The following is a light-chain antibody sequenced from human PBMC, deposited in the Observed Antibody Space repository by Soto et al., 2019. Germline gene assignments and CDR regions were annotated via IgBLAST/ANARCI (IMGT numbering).Light chain of an antibody. CDR1: QSVSSSY. Sequence: EIVLTQSPCTLPLSAGERATLSCRASQSVSSSYLAWYQQTPGQAPSLLLYGASSRSTGITDRFSGSGAGLAFTVAISTLVPNDYAVYDCEQYGSSPMYTVGQGTKLEIK. CDR3: EQYGSSPMYT. V-gene: IGKV3-20*01. J-gene: IGKJ2*01. CDR2: GAS.